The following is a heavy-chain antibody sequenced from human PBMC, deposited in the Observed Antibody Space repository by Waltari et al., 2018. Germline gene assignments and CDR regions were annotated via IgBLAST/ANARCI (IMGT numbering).Heavy chain of an antibody. CDR3: ARDLEPDYYYYMDV. CDR1: GFTFSSYS. J-gene: IGHJ6*03. Sequence: EVQLVESGGGLVKPGGSLRLSCAASGFTFSSYSMNWFRQAPGKGLEWVSSISSSSSYIYYAASVKGRCTISRDNAKNSLYLQMNSLRAEDTAVYYCARDLEPDYYYYMDVWGKGTTVTISS. CDR2: ISSSSSYI. D-gene: IGHD1-1*01. V-gene: IGHV3-21*01.